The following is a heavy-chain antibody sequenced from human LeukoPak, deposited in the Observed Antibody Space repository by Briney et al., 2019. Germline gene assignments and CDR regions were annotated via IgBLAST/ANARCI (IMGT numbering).Heavy chain of an antibody. CDR3: ARDHGSSGWYETVDY. J-gene: IGHJ4*02. V-gene: IGHV3-53*04. CDR1: GFTVSSNY. D-gene: IGHD6-19*01. Sequence: GGSLRLSCAASGFTVSSNYMSWVRQAPGKGLEWVSVIYSGGSTYYADSVKGRFTISRHNSKNTLYLQMSSLRAEDTAVYYCARDHGSSGWYETVDYWGRGTLVTVSS. CDR2: IYSGGST.